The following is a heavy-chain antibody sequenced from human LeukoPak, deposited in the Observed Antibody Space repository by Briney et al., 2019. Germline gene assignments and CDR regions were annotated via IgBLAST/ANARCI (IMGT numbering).Heavy chain of an antibody. D-gene: IGHD2-15*01. CDR3: ARGIYCSGGSCYSPYYYGMDV. V-gene: IGHV4-4*07. CDR1: GGSISSYY. Sequence: SETLSLTCTVSGGSISSYYWSWIRQPAGKGLEWNGRIYTSGSTNYNPSLKSRVTMSVDTSKNQFSLKLSSVTAADTAVYYCARGIYCSGGSCYSPYYYGMDVWGQGTTVTVSS. J-gene: IGHJ6*02. CDR2: IYTSGST.